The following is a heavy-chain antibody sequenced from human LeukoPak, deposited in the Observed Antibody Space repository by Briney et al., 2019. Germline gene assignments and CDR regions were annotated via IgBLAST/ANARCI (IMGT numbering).Heavy chain of an antibody. J-gene: IGHJ4*02. Sequence: GGSLRLSCAASGFSFSTYAMSWVRQAPGKGLEWVSGVNGNGGSTSYADSVKGRFTIFRDNAKNTVYLQMNSLRVEDTAVYYCAKSLYGGCDYWGQGTVVTVSS. CDR2: VNGNGGST. D-gene: IGHD3-16*02. V-gene: IGHV3-23*01. CDR3: AKSLYGGCDY. CDR1: GFSFSTYA.